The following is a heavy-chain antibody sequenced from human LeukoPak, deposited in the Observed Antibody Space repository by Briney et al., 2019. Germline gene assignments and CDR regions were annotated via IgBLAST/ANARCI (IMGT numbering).Heavy chain of an antibody. Sequence: ASVKVSCKASGYTFTGYYLHWVRQAPGQGLEWMGRINPNSGATKNAQKFQGRVTIARDTSISTAYMELDRLTSDDTAVYHCAREGWGGSDWAGFDYWGQETLVTVSS. J-gene: IGHJ4*02. CDR3: AREGWGGSDWAGFDY. CDR1: GYTFTGYY. D-gene: IGHD5-12*01. CDR2: INPNSGAT. V-gene: IGHV1-2*06.